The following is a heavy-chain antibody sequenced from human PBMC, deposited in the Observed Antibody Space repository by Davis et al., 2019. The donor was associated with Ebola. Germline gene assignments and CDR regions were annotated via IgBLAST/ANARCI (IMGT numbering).Heavy chain of an antibody. Sequence: ASVKVSCKASGYTFTSYGISWVRQAPGQGLEWMGWINAGNGNTKYSQKFQGRVTITRDTSASTAYMELSSLRSEDTAVYYCARDPIYSGSYYGWFDYWGQGTLVTVSS. CDR3: ARDPIYSGSYYGWFDY. V-gene: IGHV1-3*01. D-gene: IGHD1-26*01. CDR2: INAGNGNT. CDR1: GYTFTSYG. J-gene: IGHJ4*02.